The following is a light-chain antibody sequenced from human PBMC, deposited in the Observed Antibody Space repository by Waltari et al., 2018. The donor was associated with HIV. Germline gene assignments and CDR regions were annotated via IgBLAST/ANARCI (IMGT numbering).Light chain of an antibody. V-gene: IGLV1-47*01. CDR2: MND. CDR1: RSNIGSNP. CDR3: AAWDASLSRWV. J-gene: IGLJ3*02. Sequence: QSVLTQPPSASGTPGQRVTISCTGSRSNIGSNPVSWFQHLPGTAPKLLIYMNDQRPSGVPDRFSGSKSGTSAFLAIRGLRSEDEAHYYCAAWDASLSRWVFGGGTKLTVL.